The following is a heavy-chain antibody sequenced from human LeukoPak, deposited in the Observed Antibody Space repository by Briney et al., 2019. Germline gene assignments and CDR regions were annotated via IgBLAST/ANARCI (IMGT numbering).Heavy chain of an antibody. CDR2: IFYSGST. V-gene: IGHV4-39*07. J-gene: IGHJ5*02. D-gene: IGHD3-10*01. CDR1: GGSISTSNYY. Sequence: PSETLSLTCTVSGGSISTSNYYWGWIRQPPGKGLEWIGNIFYSGSTYYSPSVKSRVTISLDTSRNQFSLKLSSVTAADTAVYYCAREGLAMVRGVLPKEAWGWFDPWGQGTLVTVSS. CDR3: AREGLAMVRGVLPKEAWGWFDP.